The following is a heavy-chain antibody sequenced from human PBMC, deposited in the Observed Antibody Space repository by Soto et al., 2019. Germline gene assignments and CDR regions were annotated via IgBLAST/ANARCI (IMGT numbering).Heavy chain of an antibody. CDR2: INHSGST. J-gene: IGHJ4*02. CDR1: GGSFSGYY. Sequence: QVQLQQWGAGLLKPSETLSLTCAVYGGSFSGYYWSWIRQPPGKGLEWIGEINHSGSTNYNPSLKSRITISVDTSENQFSLKLSSVTAADTAVYYCARGIDPINRIEVAAKPRLDYWGQGTLVTVSS. CDR3: ARGIDPINRIEVAAKPRLDY. D-gene: IGHD6-19*01. V-gene: IGHV4-34*01.